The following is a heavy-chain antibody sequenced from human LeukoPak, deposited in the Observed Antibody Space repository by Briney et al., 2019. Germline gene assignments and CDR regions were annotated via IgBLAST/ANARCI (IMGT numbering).Heavy chain of an antibody. J-gene: IGHJ4*02. Sequence: SETLSLTCTVSGGSINTYFWSWIRQPPGKGLEWIGYISSGGSTDYNPSLKSRVTISVDTSKNQFSLKLSSVTAADTAVYYCARGSAYYNYWGQGTLVPVSS. CDR2: ISSGGST. CDR3: ARGSAYYNY. V-gene: IGHV4-59*01. D-gene: IGHD3-3*01. CDR1: GGSINTYF.